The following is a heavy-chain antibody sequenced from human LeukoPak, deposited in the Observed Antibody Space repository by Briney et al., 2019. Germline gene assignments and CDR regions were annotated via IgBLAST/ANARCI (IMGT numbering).Heavy chain of an antibody. V-gene: IGHV4-34*01. CDR2: INHSGST. CDR3: AREERWLQLNFDY. D-gene: IGHD5-24*01. CDR1: GGSFSGYY. J-gene: IGHJ4*02. Sequence: PTATLSLTCAVYGGSFSGYYCSWIRQPPRKWLEWIGEINHSGSTNYNPSLKSLVTISVDTSKNQFSLKLSSGTAADTAVYYCAREERWLQLNFDYWGQGTLLTVSS.